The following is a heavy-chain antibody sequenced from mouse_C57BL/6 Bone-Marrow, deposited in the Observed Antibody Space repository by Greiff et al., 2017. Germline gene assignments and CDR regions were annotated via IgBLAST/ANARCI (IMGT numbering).Heavy chain of an antibody. CDR3: ARPGSYAMDY. CDR1: GFTFRDYG. V-gene: IGHV5-17*01. CDR2: ISSGSSTL. Sequence: EVKLVESGGGLVKPGGSLTLSCAASGFTFRDYGMHWVRQAPEKGLEWVAYISSGSSTLYYADTVKGRFTISRDNAKNTLFLQMTSLRSEDTAMYYCARPGSYAMDYWGQGTSVTVSS. J-gene: IGHJ4*01.